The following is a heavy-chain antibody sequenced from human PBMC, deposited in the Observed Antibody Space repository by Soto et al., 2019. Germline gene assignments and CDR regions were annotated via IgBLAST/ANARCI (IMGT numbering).Heavy chain of an antibody. CDR3: ARYIRGPTVYYFDF. Sequence: PGGSLRLSCAASGFTFDSPYSYAMTWVRQAPGKGLEWVSIVSYNGGDTYYADSVKGRFTISRDNSKDTVDLQMNGLRAEDTAVYYCARYIRGPTVYYFDFWGPGVLVTVSS. J-gene: IGHJ4*02. CDR1: GFTFDSPYSYA. V-gene: IGHV3-23*01. D-gene: IGHD1-1*01. CDR2: VSYNGGDT.